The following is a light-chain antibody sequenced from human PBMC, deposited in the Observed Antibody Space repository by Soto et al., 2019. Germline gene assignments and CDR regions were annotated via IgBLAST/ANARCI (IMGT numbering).Light chain of an antibody. J-gene: IGLJ1*01. V-gene: IGLV2-11*01. CDR2: DVS. CDR1: SDDVGAYHY. Sequence: QSVLTQPRSMSGSPGQSVTISCTGTSDDVGAYHYVSWYQHHPGKAPKLIIYDVSERPSGVPDRFSGSKSGNTASLTISGLQPEDEAEYYCCSYAGTYSFDVFGTGTKVTVL. CDR3: CSYAGTYSFDV.